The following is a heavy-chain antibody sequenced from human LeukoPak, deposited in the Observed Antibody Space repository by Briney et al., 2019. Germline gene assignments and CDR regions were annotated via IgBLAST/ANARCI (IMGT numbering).Heavy chain of an antibody. D-gene: IGHD6-19*01. CDR3: AKDDHGGSGWRDYYDY. Sequence: PGGSLRLSCAASGFTFSTCAMSWVRQARGKGLEGVSAISGSGGSTYYADSVKGRFTISRDNSRNTLSLQMNSLRAEDTAVYYCAKDDHGGSGWRDYYDYWGKGTLVTVSS. V-gene: IGHV3-23*01. CDR1: GFTFSTCA. CDR2: ISGSGGST. J-gene: IGHJ4*02.